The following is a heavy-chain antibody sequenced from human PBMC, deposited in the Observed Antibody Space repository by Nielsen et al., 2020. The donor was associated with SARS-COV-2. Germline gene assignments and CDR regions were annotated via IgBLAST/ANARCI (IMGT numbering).Heavy chain of an antibody. CDR3: AKLRRVPDY. CDR2: INSDGSST. J-gene: IGHJ4*02. D-gene: IGHD2-21*01. V-gene: IGHV3-74*01. Sequence: GESLKISCAASAFTFSTYWMHWVRQAPGKGLVWVSRINSDGSSTSYADSVKGRFTISRDNAKNTLYLQMNSLRAEDTAIYYCAKLRRVPDYWGQGTLVTVSS. CDR1: AFTFSTYW.